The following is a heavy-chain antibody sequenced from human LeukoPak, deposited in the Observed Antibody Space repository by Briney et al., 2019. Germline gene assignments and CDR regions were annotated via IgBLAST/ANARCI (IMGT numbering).Heavy chain of an antibody. D-gene: IGHD3-9*01. J-gene: IGHJ4*02. CDR1: GYRFTSYG. CDR2: ISAYNGNT. Sequence: ASVKVSCKASGYRFTSYGVSWVRQAPGQGLEWMGWISAYNGNTNYAQKLQGRVTMTTDTSTSTAYMELRSLRSDDTAVYYCARGGDGDILTGLVFDYWGQGTLVTVSS. V-gene: IGHV1-18*01. CDR3: ARGGDGDILTGLVFDY.